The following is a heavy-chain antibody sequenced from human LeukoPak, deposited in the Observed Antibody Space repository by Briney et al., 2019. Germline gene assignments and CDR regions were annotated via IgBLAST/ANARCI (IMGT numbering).Heavy chain of an antibody. D-gene: IGHD5-24*01. CDR1: GYTFTGYY. CDR3: ARGGRWLQSNGTYFDY. J-gene: IGHJ4*02. CDR2: INPNSGGT. Sequence: ASVKVSCKASGYTFTGYYMHWVRQAPGQGLEWMGWINPNSGGTNYAQKFQGRVTMTRDTSISTAYMDPSRLRSDDTAVYYCARGGRWLQSNGTYFDYWGQGTLVTVSS. V-gene: IGHV1-2*02.